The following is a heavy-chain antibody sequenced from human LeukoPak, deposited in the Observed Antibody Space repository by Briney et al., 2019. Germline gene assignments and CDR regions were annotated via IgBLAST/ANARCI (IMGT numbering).Heavy chain of an antibody. CDR1: GYSFTSYW. Sequence: GESLKISCKGSGYSFTSYWIGWVRQMPGKGLEWVGIIYTGDSDTRYSPSFQGQVTISADKSISTAYLQWSSLKASDTAMYYCARAPGIAARPFYYYGMDVWGQGTTVTVSS. CDR3: ARAPGIAARPFYYYGMDV. J-gene: IGHJ6*02. D-gene: IGHD6-6*01. V-gene: IGHV5-51*01. CDR2: IYTGDSDT.